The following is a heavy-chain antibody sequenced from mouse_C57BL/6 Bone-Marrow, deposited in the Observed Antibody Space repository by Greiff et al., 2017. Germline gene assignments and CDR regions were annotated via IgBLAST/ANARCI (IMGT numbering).Heavy chain of an antibody. D-gene: IGHD2-5*01. CDR3: ARPSYSNYLDD. Sequence: DVKLVESGGDLVKPGGSLKLSCAASGFTFSSYGMSWVRQTPDKRLEWVATISSGGSYTYYPDSVKGRFTITRDNAKNTLYLQMSSLKSEDTAMYYCARPSYSNYLDDWGQGTSVIVSS. V-gene: IGHV5-6*02. CDR2: ISSGGSYT. CDR1: GFTFSSYG. J-gene: IGHJ4*01.